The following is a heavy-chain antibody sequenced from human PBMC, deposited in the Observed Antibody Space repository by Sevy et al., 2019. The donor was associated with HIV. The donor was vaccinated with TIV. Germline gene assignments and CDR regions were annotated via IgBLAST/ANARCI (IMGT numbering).Heavy chain of an antibody. Sequence: GGSLRLSCAASGFTVSSNYMSWVRQSPGKGLEWVSVIYSGGSTDYADSVKGRFTISRDNSKNTLYLQMNSLRAEDTAVYYCARSGGIYDSGPLDYWGQGTLVIVSS. J-gene: IGHJ4*02. CDR3: ARSGGIYDSGPLDY. CDR1: GFTVSSNY. CDR2: IYSGGST. D-gene: IGHD3-22*01. V-gene: IGHV3-53*01.